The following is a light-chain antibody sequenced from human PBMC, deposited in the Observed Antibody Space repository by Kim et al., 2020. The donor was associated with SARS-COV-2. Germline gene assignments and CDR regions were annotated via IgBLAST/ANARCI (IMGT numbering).Light chain of an antibody. V-gene: IGKV3-11*01. CDR3: QQRSNFLT. J-gene: IGKJ4*01. CDR2: DAS. CDR1: QGVSNY. Sequence: SWDPGERATRSCRASQGVSNYLARYQKKPGQAPRPLIYDASNRATGIPARFSGSGSGTDFTLTISSLEPEDFAVYYCQQRSNFLTFGGGTKGEIK.